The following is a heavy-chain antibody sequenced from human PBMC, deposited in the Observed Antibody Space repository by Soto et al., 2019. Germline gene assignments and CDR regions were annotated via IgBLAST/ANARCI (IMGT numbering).Heavy chain of an antibody. CDR1: GFTFSSYG. Sequence: QVQLVESGGGVVQPGRSLRLSCAASGFTFSSYGMHWVRQAPGKGLEWVAVIWYDGSNKYYADSVKGRFTISRDNSKNTLYLQMNSLRAEDTAVYYCVRGWSYYFDYWGQGTLVTVCS. J-gene: IGHJ4*02. CDR2: IWYDGSNK. D-gene: IGHD6-19*01. CDR3: VRGWSYYFDY. V-gene: IGHV3-33*01.